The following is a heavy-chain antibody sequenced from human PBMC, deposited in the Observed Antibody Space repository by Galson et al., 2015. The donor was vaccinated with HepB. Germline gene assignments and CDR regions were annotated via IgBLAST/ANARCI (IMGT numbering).Heavy chain of an antibody. Sequence: SVKVSCKASGYTFTSYAMHWVRQAPGQRLEWMGWINAGNGNTKYSQKFQGRVTITRDTSASTAYMELSSLRSEDTAVYYCARDTLAAGAHYFDYWGQGTLVTVSS. CDR1: GYTFTSYA. CDR2: INAGNGNT. V-gene: IGHV1-3*01. J-gene: IGHJ4*02. CDR3: ARDTLAAGAHYFDY. D-gene: IGHD6-13*01.